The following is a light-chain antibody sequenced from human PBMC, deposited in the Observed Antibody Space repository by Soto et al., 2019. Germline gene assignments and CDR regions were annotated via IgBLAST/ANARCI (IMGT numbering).Light chain of an antibody. Sequence: QSVLTQPASVSGSPGQSITISYTGTSSYILVSWYQHHPGKLPKLIIYEGTKRASGVSNRFSGSGSGNTASLTISGLQAEDEADYYCCSFLGSSTVVVFGGGTKVTVL. CDR1: SSYIL. CDR3: CSFLGSSTVVV. V-gene: IGLV2-23*01. J-gene: IGLJ2*01. CDR2: EGT.